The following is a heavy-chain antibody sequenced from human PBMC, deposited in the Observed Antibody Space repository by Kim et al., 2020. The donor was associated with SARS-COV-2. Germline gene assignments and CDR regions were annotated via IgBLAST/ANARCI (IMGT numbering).Heavy chain of an antibody. CDR2: IWYDGSNK. V-gene: IGHV3-33*01. CDR3: ARDLLSEKDPATGFDP. J-gene: IGHJ5*02. CDR1: GFTFSSYG. Sequence: GGSLRLSCAASGFTFSSYGMHWVRQAPGKGLEWVAVIWYDGSNKYYADSVKGRFTISRDNSKNTLYLQMNSLRAEDTAVYYCARDLLSEKDPATGFDPWGQGTLVTVSS.